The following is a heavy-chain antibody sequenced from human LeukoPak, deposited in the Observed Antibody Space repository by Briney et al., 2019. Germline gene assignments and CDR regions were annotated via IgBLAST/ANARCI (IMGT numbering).Heavy chain of an antibody. D-gene: IGHD2-2*01. Sequence: GASVKVSCKVSGYTLTELSMHWVRQAPGKGLEWMGGFDPEDGETIYAQKFQGRVTMTEDTSTDTAYMELSSLRSEDTAVSYCATVTRSAYWFDPWGQGTLVTVSS. J-gene: IGHJ5*02. V-gene: IGHV1-24*01. CDR3: ATVTRSAYWFDP. CDR2: FDPEDGET. CDR1: GYTLTELS.